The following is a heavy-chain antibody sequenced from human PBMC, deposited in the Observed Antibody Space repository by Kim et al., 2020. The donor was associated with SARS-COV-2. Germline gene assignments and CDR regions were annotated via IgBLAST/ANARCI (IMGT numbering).Heavy chain of an antibody. V-gene: IGHV3-9*01. Sequence: GGSLRLSCAASGFTFDDYAMHWVRQAPGKGLEWVSGISWNSGSIGYADSVKGRFTISRDNAKNSLYLQMNSLRAEDTALYYCAKAPGITRYYYYYGMDVWGQGTTVTVSS. D-gene: IGHD3-16*01. CDR3: AKAPGITRYYYYYGMDV. J-gene: IGHJ6*02. CDR1: GFTFDDYA. CDR2: ISWNSGSI.